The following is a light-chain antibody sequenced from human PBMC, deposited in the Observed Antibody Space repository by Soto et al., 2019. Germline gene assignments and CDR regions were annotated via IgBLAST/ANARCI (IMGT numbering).Light chain of an antibody. Sequence: QSVLMQPPSVSAAPGQKVTISCPGSRSNIGRNYVSWYQQLPGTAPKLLIYDNDKRPSGIPDRFSGSKSGASASLDITGLQTGDEADYFCATWDTSLSMVFGGGTKLTVL. CDR3: ATWDTSLSMV. CDR1: RSNIGRNY. CDR2: DND. V-gene: IGLV1-51*01. J-gene: IGLJ2*01.